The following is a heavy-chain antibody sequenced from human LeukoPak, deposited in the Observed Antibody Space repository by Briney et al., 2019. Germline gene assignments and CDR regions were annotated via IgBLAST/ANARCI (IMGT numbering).Heavy chain of an antibody. J-gene: IGHJ4*02. CDR2: IYHSGST. D-gene: IGHD6-13*01. CDR3: ARVGSWYFFYPPIRATFDY. V-gene: IGHV4-30-2*01. Sequence: SETLSLTCAVSGGSISSGGYSWSWIRQPPGKGLEWIGYIYHSGSTYYNPSLKSRVTISVDTSKNQFSLKLSSVTAADTAVYYCARVGSWYFFYPPIRATFDYWGQGTLVTVSS. CDR1: GGSISSGGYS.